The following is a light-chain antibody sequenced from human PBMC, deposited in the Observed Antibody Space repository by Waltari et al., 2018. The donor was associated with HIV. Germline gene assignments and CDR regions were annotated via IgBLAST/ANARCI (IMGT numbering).Light chain of an antibody. J-gene: IGKJ2*01. CDR2: AAS. Sequence: DIQLTQSPSFLSASIGDRVTITCRASQGISSYLAWYQQKPGKAPKLLIYAASALQGGVPSRFSGSGSGTEFTLTISTLQPEDFATYYCQQLNSYPMYTFGQGTKLEIK. CDR3: QQLNSYPMYT. CDR1: QGISSY. V-gene: IGKV1-9*01.